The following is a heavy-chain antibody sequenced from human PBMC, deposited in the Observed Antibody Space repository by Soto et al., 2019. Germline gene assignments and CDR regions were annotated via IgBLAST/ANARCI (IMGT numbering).Heavy chain of an antibody. CDR3: ARHPRSSSSMNYYYYGMDV. CDR2: INPGDSDI. CDR1: EYTFTAYW. J-gene: IGHJ6*02. D-gene: IGHD6-6*01. V-gene: IGHV5-51*01. Sequence: GESLKISCQGFEYTFTAYWIGWVRQMPGKGLEWMGIINPGDSDIRYSPSFQGQVTISADKSISTAYLQWSSLKASDTAMYYCARHPRSSSSMNYYYYGMDVWGQGTTVTVSS.